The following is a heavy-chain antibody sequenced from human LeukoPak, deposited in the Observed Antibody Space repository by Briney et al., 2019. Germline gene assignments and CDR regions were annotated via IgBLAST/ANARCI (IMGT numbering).Heavy chain of an antibody. Sequence: SGGSLRLSCAASGFTFSSYAMSWVRQAPGKGLEWVSAISGSGGSTYYADSVKGRFTISRDNSKNTLYLQMNSLRAEDTAVYYCARDDSRGYFFDYWGQGALVTVSS. CDR2: ISGSGGST. D-gene: IGHD3-22*01. J-gene: IGHJ4*02. CDR1: GFTFSSYA. V-gene: IGHV3-23*01. CDR3: ARDDSRGYFFDY.